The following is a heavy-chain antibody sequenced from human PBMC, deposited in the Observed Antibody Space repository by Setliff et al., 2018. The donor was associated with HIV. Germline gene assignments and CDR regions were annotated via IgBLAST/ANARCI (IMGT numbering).Heavy chain of an antibody. CDR3: ARLHDCGGDCYFDY. Sequence: PSETLSLTCTVSGGSISSGYYYWSWIRQHPGKGLEWIGYIYYSGNPFYNPSLRSRVTISLDTSKNQFSLKLSSVTAADTAVYYCARLHDCGGDCYFDYWGQGTMVTVSS. CDR1: GGSISSGYYY. CDR2: IYYSGNP. D-gene: IGHD2-21*02. V-gene: IGHV4-31*03. J-gene: IGHJ4*02.